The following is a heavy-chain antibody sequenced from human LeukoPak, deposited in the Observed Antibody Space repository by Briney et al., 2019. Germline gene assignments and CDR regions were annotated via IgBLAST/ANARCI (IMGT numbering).Heavy chain of an antibody. Sequence: GGSLRLSCAASGFTFSSHAMSWVRQAPGKGLEWVANIKVDGSAKYYVDSVKGRFTISRDNAKNSLFLQMNSLRAEDTAVYYCTRDRLDCWGQGTLVTVSS. CDR1: GFTFSSHA. CDR2: IKVDGSAK. J-gene: IGHJ4*02. CDR3: TRDRLDC. V-gene: IGHV3-7*01.